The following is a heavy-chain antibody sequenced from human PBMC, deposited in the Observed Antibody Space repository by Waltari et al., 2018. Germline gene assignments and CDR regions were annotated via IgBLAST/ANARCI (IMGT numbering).Heavy chain of an antibody. CDR2: IYYSGRT. Sequence: QLQLQESGPGLVKPSETLSLTCTVSGGSISSSSYYWGWIRQPPGKGLEWIGSIYYSGRTYDNPSLKSRVTISVDTSKNQFSLKLSSVTAADTAVYYCASSFRSNHPFFVDYWGQGTLVTVSS. CDR1: GGSISSSSYY. V-gene: IGHV4-39*07. CDR3: ASSFRSNHPFFVDY. J-gene: IGHJ4*02. D-gene: IGHD3-3*01.